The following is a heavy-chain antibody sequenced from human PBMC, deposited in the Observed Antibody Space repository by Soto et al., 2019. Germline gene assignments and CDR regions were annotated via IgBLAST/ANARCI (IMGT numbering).Heavy chain of an antibody. CDR3: ARLERIAVAGTGNYYYYGMDV. V-gene: IGHV6-1*01. J-gene: IGHJ6*01. Sequence: SQTLSLTCAIAGDSVSSNSAAWNWIRQSPSRGLGGLGRTYYRSKWYNDYAVSVKSRITINPDTSKNQFSLQLNSVTPEDTAVYYCARLERIAVAGTGNYYYYGMDV. CDR1: GDSVSSNSAA. D-gene: IGHD6-19*01. CDR2: TYYRSKWYN.